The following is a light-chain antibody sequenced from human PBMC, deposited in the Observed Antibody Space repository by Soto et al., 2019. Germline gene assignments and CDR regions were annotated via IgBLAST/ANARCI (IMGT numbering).Light chain of an antibody. V-gene: IGLV2-23*01. CDR3: FSYAGSLPYV. CDR2: EGI. CDR1: SSDVGSYNL. Sequence: QSALTQPASVSGSPGQSITISCTGTSSDVGSYNLVAWYQQHPCKAPKLMIYEGIKRPSGVSNRFSGSKSGNTASLTISGRQAEDVAEYSCFSYAGSLPYVFGTGTKLTVL. J-gene: IGLJ1*01.